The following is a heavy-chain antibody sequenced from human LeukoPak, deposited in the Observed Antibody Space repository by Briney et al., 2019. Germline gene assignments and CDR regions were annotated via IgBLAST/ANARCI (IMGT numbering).Heavy chain of an antibody. J-gene: IGHJ4*02. CDR1: GFTFDEYG. D-gene: IGHD3-22*01. CDR2: INWNGGST. CDR3: ARGYYYDNSGLFDY. Sequence: PGGSLRLSCAASGFTFDEYGMSWVRQAPGKGLEWVSGINWNGGSTGYADSVKGRFTISRDNAKNSLYLQMNSPRAEDTALYYCARGYYYDNSGLFDYWGQGTLVTVSS. V-gene: IGHV3-20*04.